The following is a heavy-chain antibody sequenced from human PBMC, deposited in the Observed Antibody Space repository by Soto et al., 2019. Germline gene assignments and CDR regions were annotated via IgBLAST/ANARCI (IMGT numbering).Heavy chain of an antibody. D-gene: IGHD3-9*01. Sequence: SGGSLRLSCAASGFTFSSYGMHWVRQAPGKGLEWVAVISYDGSNKYYADSVKGRFTISRDNSKNTLYLQMNSLRAEDTAVYYCAKDSGEDYDILTGYYGGFDYWGQGTLVTVSS. J-gene: IGHJ4*02. CDR3: AKDSGEDYDILTGYYGGFDY. CDR1: GFTFSSYG. CDR2: ISYDGSNK. V-gene: IGHV3-30*18.